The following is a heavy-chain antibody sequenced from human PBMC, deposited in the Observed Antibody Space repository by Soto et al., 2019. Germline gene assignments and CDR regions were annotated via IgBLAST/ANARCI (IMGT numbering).Heavy chain of an antibody. J-gene: IGHJ6*02. CDR1: GFTFSSYA. V-gene: IGHV3-23*01. Sequence: HPGGSLRLSCAASGFTFSSYAMSWVRQAPGKGLEWVSAISGSGGSTYYADSVKGRFTISRDNSKNTLYLQMNSLRAEDTAVYYCAKEEGTGTTLYYYYYGMDVWGQGTTVTAP. D-gene: IGHD1-7*01. CDR2: ISGSGGST. CDR3: AKEEGTGTTLYYYYYGMDV.